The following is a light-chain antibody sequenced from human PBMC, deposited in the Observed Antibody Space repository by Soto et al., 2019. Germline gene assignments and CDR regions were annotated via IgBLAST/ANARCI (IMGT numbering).Light chain of an antibody. CDR2: DAS. CDR3: PLSPRWPFT. V-gene: IGKV3-11*01. J-gene: IGKJ3*01. CDR1: QSISTY. Sequence: ASQSISTYLAWYQQKPGQAPRLLIYDASNRATGIPARFIGSGSGTDSTLACSIGIPADPPVYSSPLSPRWPFTFGHGTKVDIK.